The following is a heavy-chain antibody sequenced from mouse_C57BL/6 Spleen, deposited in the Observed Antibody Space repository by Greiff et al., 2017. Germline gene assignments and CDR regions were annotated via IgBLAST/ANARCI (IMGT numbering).Heavy chain of an antibody. J-gene: IGHJ1*03. Sequence: DVQLVESGGDLVKPGGSLKLSCAASGFTFSSYGMSWVRQTPDKRLEWVATISSGGSYTYYPDSVKGRFTISRDNAKNTLYLQMSSLKSEDTAMYYCARSGVTTVVATDWYFDVWGTGTTVTVSS. V-gene: IGHV5-6*01. CDR1: GFTFSSYG. CDR2: ISSGGSYT. CDR3: ARSGVTTVVATDWYFDV. D-gene: IGHD1-1*01.